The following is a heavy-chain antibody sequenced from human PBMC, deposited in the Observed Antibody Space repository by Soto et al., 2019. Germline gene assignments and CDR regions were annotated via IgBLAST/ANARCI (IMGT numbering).Heavy chain of an antibody. CDR2: INAGNGNT. D-gene: IGHD4-4*01. CDR1: GYTFTSYA. Sequence: QVQLVQSGAEVKKPGASVKVSCKASGYTFTSYAMHWVRQAPGQRLEWMGWINAGNGNTKYSQKFQGRVTITRDTSASTAYLELSRLRSEDTAVYYCASSYSNYALIDYYYYGMDVWGQRTTVTVSS. CDR3: ASSYSNYALIDYYYYGMDV. J-gene: IGHJ6*02. V-gene: IGHV1-3*01.